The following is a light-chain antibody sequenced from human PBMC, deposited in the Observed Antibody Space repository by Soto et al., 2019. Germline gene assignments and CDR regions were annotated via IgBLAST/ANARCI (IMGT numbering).Light chain of an antibody. V-gene: IGKV1-5*03. CDR2: KAS. J-gene: IGKJ1*01. CDR1: QTISSW. CDR3: QHYNSYSEA. Sequence: DIQMTQSPSTLSGSVGDRVTITCRASQTISSWLAWYQHKPGKDPKLLIYKASTLKSGVPSRFSGSGSGTEFTLTISSLQPDDFATYYCQHYNSYSEAFGQGTKVDIK.